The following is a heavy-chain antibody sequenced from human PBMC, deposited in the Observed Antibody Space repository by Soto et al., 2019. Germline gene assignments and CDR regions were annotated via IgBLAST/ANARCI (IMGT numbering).Heavy chain of an antibody. D-gene: IGHD6-13*01. CDR1: GFTFSRSA. CDR3: AMGLAAAGPLDY. Sequence: PGGSLRLSCAASGFTFSRSAMSWVRQAPGRGLEWFSTISGSGGTPYYADSVKGRFTISRDNSKKTLYLVLNSLRAEDTAVYYCAMGLAAAGPLDYWGQGTLVTVSS. CDR2: ISGSGGTP. V-gene: IGHV3-23*01. J-gene: IGHJ4*02.